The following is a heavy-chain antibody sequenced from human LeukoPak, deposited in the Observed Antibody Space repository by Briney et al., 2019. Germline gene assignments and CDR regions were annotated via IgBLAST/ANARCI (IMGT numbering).Heavy chain of an antibody. D-gene: IGHD3-16*01. Sequence: SETLSLTCSVSGGSISNYYWSWIRQPAGRGLQWIGRVYVSGSTNYNPSLKSRVTMSVDTSKNQFSLNLRSVTAADTAVYYCARDGYYGDYVSPWGQGTLVTVSS. J-gene: IGHJ5*02. CDR2: VYVSGST. CDR1: GGSISNYY. V-gene: IGHV4-4*07. CDR3: ARDGYYGDYVSP.